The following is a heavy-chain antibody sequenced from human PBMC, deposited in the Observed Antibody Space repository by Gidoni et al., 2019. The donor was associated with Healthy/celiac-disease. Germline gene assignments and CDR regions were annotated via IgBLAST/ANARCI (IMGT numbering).Heavy chain of an antibody. V-gene: IGHV3-23*01. J-gene: IGHJ2*01. CDR3: AKDVKAAAEGEWYYYWYFDL. CDR2: ISGSGGST. CDR1: AFTFSSSA. D-gene: IGHD3-3*01. Sequence: VQLLESGGRLVPPGGSLRLSCAASAFTFSSSAMSWVRQAPGKGLEWVSAISGSGGSTYYADAVKGRFTISRDKSKNTLYLQMSSLRAEDTAVYYCAKDVKAAAEGEWYYYWYFDLWGRGTLVTVSS.